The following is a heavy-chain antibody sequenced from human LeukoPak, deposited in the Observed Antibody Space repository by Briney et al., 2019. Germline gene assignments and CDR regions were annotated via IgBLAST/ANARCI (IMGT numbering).Heavy chain of an antibody. CDR3: ARASYYYDSSGYKFDY. J-gene: IGHJ4*02. CDR2: INWNGGST. Sequence: GGSLRLSCAASGFTFDDYGMSWVRQAPGKGLEWVSGINWNGGSTGYADSVKGRFTISRDNAKNSLYLQMNSLRAEDTALYYCARASYYYDSSGYKFDYWGQGTLVTVSS. CDR1: GFTFDDYG. V-gene: IGHV3-20*04. D-gene: IGHD3-22*01.